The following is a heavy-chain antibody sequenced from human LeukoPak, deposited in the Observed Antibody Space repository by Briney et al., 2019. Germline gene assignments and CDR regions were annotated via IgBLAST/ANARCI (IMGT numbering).Heavy chain of an antibody. J-gene: IGHJ4*02. D-gene: IGHD3-10*01. CDR2: ISSGCTTI. Sequence: GGSLRLSCAASGFTFTKYSMHWVRQTPGKGLEWVSYISSGCTTIYYTDSVKGRFTISRDNAKNSLYLQMNSLRAEDTAVYYCARRESTTMVRGGVDYWGQGTLVTVSS. CDR1: GFTFTKYS. CDR3: ARRESTTMVRGGVDY. V-gene: IGHV3-48*01.